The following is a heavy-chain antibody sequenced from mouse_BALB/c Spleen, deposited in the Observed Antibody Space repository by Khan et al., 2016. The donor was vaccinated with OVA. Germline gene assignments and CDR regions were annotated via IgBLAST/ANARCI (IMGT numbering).Heavy chain of an antibody. CDR1: GYTFTSYW. D-gene: IGHD1-1*02. CDR2: IAPGSDST. CDR3: ARSKYVGGSLYAVDY. Sequence: DLVKPGASVKLSCKASGYTFTSYWINWIKQRPGQGLEWIGRIAPGSDSTSYNELFKGKATLTVDTSSSSPYIQLISLSSEDPAVYFGARSKYVGGSLYAVDYGGQGTAVTVSS. V-gene: IGHV1S41*01. J-gene: IGHJ4*01.